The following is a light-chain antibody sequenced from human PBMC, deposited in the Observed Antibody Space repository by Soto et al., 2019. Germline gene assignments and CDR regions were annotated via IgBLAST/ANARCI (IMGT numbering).Light chain of an antibody. CDR3: QQRSNWPQLT. J-gene: IGKJ4*01. Sequence: EIVLTQSPATLSLSPLERATLSCMASQSVSSYLAWYQQKPGQAPRLLIYDASNRATGIPARFSGSGSGTDFTLTISSLEPEDFAVYYCQQRSNWPQLTFGGGTKVDNK. V-gene: IGKV3-11*01. CDR2: DAS. CDR1: QSVSSY.